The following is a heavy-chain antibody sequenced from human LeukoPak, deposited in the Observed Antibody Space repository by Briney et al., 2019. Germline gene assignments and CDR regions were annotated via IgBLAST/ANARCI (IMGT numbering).Heavy chain of an antibody. D-gene: IGHD3-22*01. V-gene: IGHV4-34*01. CDR3: ARGQYYYDSSGYYYPYYFDY. CDR1: GGSSSGYY. Sequence: SETLSLTCAVSGGSSSGYYWSWIRQPPGKGLEWIGEINHSGSTNYNPSLKSRVTMSVDTSKNQFSLKLSSVTAADTAVYYCARGQYYYDSSGYYYPYYFDYWGQGTLVTVSS. J-gene: IGHJ4*02. CDR2: INHSGST.